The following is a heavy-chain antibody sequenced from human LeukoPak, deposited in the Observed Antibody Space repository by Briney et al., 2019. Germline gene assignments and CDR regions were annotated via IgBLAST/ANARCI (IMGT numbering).Heavy chain of an antibody. V-gene: IGHV3-74*01. D-gene: IGHD3-10*01. CDR3: ARGYGSGSYGPNWFDP. CDR1: GFTFSSYW. CDR2: INSDGSST. Sequence: GGSLRLSCAASGFTFSSYWMHWVRHAPGKGLVWVSRINSDGSSTTYADSVKGRFTISRDNAKNTFYLQMSSLRAEDTAVYYCARGYGSGSYGPNWFDPWGQGTLVTVSS. J-gene: IGHJ5*02.